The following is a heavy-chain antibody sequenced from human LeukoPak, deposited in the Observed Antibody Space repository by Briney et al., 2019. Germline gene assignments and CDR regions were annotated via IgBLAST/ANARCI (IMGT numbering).Heavy chain of an antibody. V-gene: IGHV4-38-2*01. J-gene: IGHJ4*02. CDR3: ARHRWMEVYGSGSYYVDY. Sequence: GSLRLSCAASGFSFSDYSMNWVRQAPGKGLEWIGSIYHSRSTYYNASLKSRATISADTSKNQFSLKLSSVTAADTAVYYCARHRWMEVYGSGSYYVDYWGQGTLVTVSS. CDR2: IYHSRST. D-gene: IGHD3-10*01. CDR1: GFSFSDYS.